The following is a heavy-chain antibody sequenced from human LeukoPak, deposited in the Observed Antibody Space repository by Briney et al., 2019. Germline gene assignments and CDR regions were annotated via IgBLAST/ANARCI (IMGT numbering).Heavy chain of an antibody. CDR3: ARDYR. CDR2: MKPDGSEK. J-gene: IGHJ1*01. V-gene: IGHV3-7*05. Sequence: GGSLRLSCAASTFTFSTDWMSWVRQAPGKGPEWVANMKPDGSEKYYVDSVRGRFTISRDNAKNSLYLQMNSLRTEDTAVYYCARDYRWGQGIVVTVYS. CDR1: TFTFSTDW. D-gene: IGHD3-16*02.